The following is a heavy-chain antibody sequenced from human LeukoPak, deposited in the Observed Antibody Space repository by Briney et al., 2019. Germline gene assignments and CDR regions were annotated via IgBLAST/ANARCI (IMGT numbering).Heavy chain of an antibody. CDR2: IKTDGSQK. CDR3: AKNEAAGQYYYYYYGMDV. CDR1: GFTFTTYW. V-gene: IGHV3-7*03. Sequence: SGGSLRLSCAASGFTFTTYWMTWVRQAPGKGLEWVANIKTDGSQKNYVDSVKGRFTISRDNAKNTLYLQMNSLRAEDTAVYYCAKNEAAGQYYYYYYGMDVWGQGTTVTVSS. D-gene: IGHD6-13*01. J-gene: IGHJ6*02.